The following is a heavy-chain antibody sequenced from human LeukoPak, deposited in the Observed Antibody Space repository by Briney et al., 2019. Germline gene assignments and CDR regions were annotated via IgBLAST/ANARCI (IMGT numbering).Heavy chain of an antibody. CDR3: ARAFHPIAAADY. J-gene: IGHJ4*02. CDR1: GYTFTSYY. CDR2: INPSGGST. Sequence: AALVKVSCKASGYTFTSYYMHWVRRAPGEGLEWMGIINPSGGSTSYAQKFQGRVTMTRDMSTSTVYMELSRLRSDDTAVYYCARAFHPIAAADYWGQGTLVTVSS. V-gene: IGHV1-46*01. D-gene: IGHD6-13*01.